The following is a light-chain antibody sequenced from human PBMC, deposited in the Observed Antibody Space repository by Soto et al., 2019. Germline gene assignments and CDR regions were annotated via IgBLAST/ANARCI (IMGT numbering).Light chain of an antibody. CDR3: CSYAGSDVV. CDR2: EGS. CDR1: SSDVGSYNL. V-gene: IGLV2-23*01. Sequence: QSALTQPASVSGSPGQSITISCTGTSSDVGSYNLVSWYQQQPGKAPKLMIYEGSKRPSGVSNRFSGSKSGNTASLTISGRQAEDEADYYCCSYAGSDVVFGGGTKLTVL. J-gene: IGLJ2*01.